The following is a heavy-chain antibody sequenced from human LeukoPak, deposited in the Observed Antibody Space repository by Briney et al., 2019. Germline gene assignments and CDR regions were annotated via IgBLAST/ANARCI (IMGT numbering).Heavy chain of an antibody. CDR1: GGSISSYY. CDR2: IYYSGST. D-gene: IGHD5-24*01. Sequence: SETLSLTCTVSGGSISSYYWSWIRQPPGKGLEWIGYIYYSGSTNYNPSLKSRVTISVDTSKNQFSLKLSSVTAADTAVYYCARGRDGYTERVFGYWGQGTLVTVSS. J-gene: IGHJ4*02. V-gene: IGHV4-59*01. CDR3: ARGRDGYTERVFGY.